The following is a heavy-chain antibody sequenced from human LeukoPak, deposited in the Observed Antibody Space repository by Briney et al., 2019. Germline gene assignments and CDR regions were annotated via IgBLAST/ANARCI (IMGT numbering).Heavy chain of an antibody. CDR3: AKDQRVAATLVGFDY. Sequence: PGGSLRLSCAASGFTFSTYGMHWVRQAPGKGLEWVAVISYDGSDKWYADSVKGRFTISRDNSKNTLYLQMNSLRVEDTAVYYCAKDQRVAATLVGFDYWGQGTLVTVSS. CDR2: ISYDGSDK. J-gene: IGHJ4*02. D-gene: IGHD2-15*01. V-gene: IGHV3-30*18. CDR1: GFTFSTYG.